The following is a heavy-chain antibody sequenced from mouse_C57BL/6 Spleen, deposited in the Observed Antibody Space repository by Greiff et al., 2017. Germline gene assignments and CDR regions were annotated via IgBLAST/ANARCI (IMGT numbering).Heavy chain of an antibody. V-gene: IGHV5-17*01. CDR1: GFTFSDYG. Sequence: EVMLVESGGGLVKPGGSLKLSCAASGFTFSDYGMHWVRQAPEKGLEWVAYISSGSSTIYYADTVKGRFTISRDNAKNTLFLQMTSLRVEDTAMYYCARRDSYYAMDYWGQGTSVTVSS. D-gene: IGHD3-3*01. CDR3: ARRDSYYAMDY. CDR2: ISSGSSTI. J-gene: IGHJ4*01.